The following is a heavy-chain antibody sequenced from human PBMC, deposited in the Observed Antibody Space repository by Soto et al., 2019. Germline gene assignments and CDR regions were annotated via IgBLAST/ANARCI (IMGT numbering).Heavy chain of an antibody. Sequence: WIRQPPGKGLEWMGIIHPGDADTRYSPSFQGQVTISAAKSFGTAYLQWSSLKASDTAIFYGGRLGRSSSLYGMGVWGQGTTVTLSS. CDR3: GRLGRSSSLYGMGV. V-gene: IGHV5-51*01. D-gene: IGHD6-6*01. CDR2: IHPGDADT. J-gene: IGHJ6*02.